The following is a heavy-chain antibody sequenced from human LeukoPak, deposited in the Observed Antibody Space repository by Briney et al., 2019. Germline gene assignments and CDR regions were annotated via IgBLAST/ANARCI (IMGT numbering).Heavy chain of an antibody. CDR1: GGSFSGYY. CDR2: INHSGST. CDR3: ARALRAYGDYYFDY. J-gene: IGHJ4*02. V-gene: IGHV4-34*01. Sequence: SETLCLTCAVYGGSFSGYYWSWIRQPPGKGLEWIGEINHSGSTNYNPSLKSRVTISVDTSKNQFSLKLSSVTAADTAVYYCARALRAYGDYYFDYWGQGTLVTVSS. D-gene: IGHD4-17*01.